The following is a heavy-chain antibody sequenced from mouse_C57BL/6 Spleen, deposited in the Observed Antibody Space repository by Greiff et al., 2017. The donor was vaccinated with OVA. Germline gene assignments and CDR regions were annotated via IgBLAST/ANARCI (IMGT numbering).Heavy chain of an antibody. CDR2: INPGSGGT. Sequence: QVQLKESGAELVRPGTSVKVSCKASGYAFTNYLIEWVKQRPGQGLEWIGVINPGSGGTNYNEKFKGKATLTADKSSSTAYMQLSSLTSEDSAVYFCARSGREAMDYWGQGTSVTVSS. CDR1: GYAFTNYL. D-gene: IGHD3-1*01. V-gene: IGHV1-54*01. J-gene: IGHJ4*01. CDR3: ARSGREAMDY.